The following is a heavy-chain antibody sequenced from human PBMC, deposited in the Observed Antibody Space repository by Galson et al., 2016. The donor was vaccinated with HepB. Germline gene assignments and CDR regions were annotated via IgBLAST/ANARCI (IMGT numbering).Heavy chain of an antibody. Sequence: SLRLSCAASGFTFSSYSMNWVRQAPGKGLEWVSSISSSSSYIYYADSAKGRFTISRDNAKNSLYLQMNSLRAEDTAVYYCARAKGLLEWLVRYYFDYWGQGTLVTVSS. CDR2: ISSSSSYI. CDR1: GFTFSSYS. V-gene: IGHV3-21*01. J-gene: IGHJ4*02. CDR3: ARAKGLLEWLVRYYFDY. D-gene: IGHD3-3*01.